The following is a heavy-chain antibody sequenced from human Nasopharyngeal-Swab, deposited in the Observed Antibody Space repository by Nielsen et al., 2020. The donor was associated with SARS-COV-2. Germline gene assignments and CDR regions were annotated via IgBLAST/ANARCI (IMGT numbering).Heavy chain of an antibody. CDR2: IGDKAQNYAT. V-gene: IGHV3-73*01. Sequence: GESLKISCAASGFVFSGSAIHWVRQASGRGLEWVGRIGDKAQNYATTYAASVKGRFTISRDDSKNTAFLQMDSLNTEDTALYYCTTDYYFDYWGQGTLVTVSS. D-gene: IGHD4/OR15-4a*01. J-gene: IGHJ4*02. CDR3: TTDYYFDY. CDR1: GFVFSGSA.